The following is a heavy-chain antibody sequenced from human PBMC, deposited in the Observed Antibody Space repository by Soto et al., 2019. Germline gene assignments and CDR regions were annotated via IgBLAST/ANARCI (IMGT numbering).Heavy chain of an antibody. CDR1: GFSFSSYW. J-gene: IGHJ4*02. CDR2: INGDGDYT. V-gene: IGHV3-74*01. CDR3: ARERGGYSYDF. Sequence: EVQLVESGGGLVQPGGSLRLSCAASGFSFSSYWMHWLRQVPGKGLVWVSRINGDGDYTNYADSVKGRFTISRDNDKNTMYMQLNSLRDEDTAVYYCARERGGYSYDFWGQGTLVNVSS. D-gene: IGHD2-15*01.